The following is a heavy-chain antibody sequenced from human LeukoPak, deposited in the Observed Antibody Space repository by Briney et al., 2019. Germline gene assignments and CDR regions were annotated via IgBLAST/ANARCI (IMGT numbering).Heavy chain of an antibody. CDR1: GYTFTGYY. J-gene: IGHJ4*02. D-gene: IGHD3-22*01. V-gene: IGHV1-2*06. CDR2: INPNSGGT. CDR3: ARDLDYYDSSGLDC. Sequence: ASVKVSCKASGYTFTGYYMHWVRQAPGQGLEWMGRINPNSGGTNYAQKFQGRVTMTRDTSISTAYMELSRLRSDDTAVYYCARDLDYYDSSGLDCWGQGTLVTVSS.